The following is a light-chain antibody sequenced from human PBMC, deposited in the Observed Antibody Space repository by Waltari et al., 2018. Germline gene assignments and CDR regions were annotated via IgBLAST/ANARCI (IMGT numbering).Light chain of an antibody. CDR2: GAS. CDR1: QGISSY. Sequence: QLTQSPSSLSASIGDRVTITCRASQGISSYLAWYQQKPGKAPNVLIYGASTLQSGVPSRFSGSGSGTDFTLTISSLQPEDFATYYCQQLNSYPLTFGGGTKVEIK. V-gene: IGKV1-9*01. CDR3: QQLNSYPLT. J-gene: IGKJ4*01.